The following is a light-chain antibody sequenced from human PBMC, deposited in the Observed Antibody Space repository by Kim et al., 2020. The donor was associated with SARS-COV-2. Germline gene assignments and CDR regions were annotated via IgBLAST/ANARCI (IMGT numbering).Light chain of an antibody. CDR1: SSNVASNF. J-gene: IGLJ2*01. V-gene: IGLV1-47*01. Sequence: PGQTVTISCSGSSSNVASNFLLWSQRSPGTAPTLLIYKNNQRPSGVPDRFSGSKSGTSASLAISVLLSEDEADYYCASWDDSARVLFGGGTKLTVL. CDR2: KNN. CDR3: ASWDDSARVL.